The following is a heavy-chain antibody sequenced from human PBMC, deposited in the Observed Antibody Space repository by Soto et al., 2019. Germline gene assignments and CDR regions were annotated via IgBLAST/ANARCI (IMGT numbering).Heavy chain of an antibody. CDR3: ARDEGCSGGSCSTRYYYYGMDV. V-gene: IGHV3-30-3*01. CDR2: ISYDGSNK. CDR1: GFTFSSYA. J-gene: IGHJ6*02. Sequence: GGSLRLSCAASGFTFSSYAMHWVRQAPGKGLEWVAVISYDGSNKYYADSVKGRFTISRDNSKNTLYLQMNSLRAEDTAVYYCARDEGCSGGSCSTRYYYYGMDVWGQGTTVTVSS. D-gene: IGHD2-15*01.